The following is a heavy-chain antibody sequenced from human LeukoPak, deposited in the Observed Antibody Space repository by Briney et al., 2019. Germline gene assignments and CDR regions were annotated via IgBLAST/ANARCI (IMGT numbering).Heavy chain of an antibody. CDR3: ARDLVPEGGWFDP. CDR2: INPNSGGT. Sequence: GASVKVSCKASGYTFTGYYMHWVRQAPGQGLEWMGWINPNSGGTNYAQKFQGRVTMTRDTSISTTYMELSRLRSDDTAVYYCARDLVPEGGWFDPWGQGTLVTVSS. V-gene: IGHV1-2*02. CDR1: GYTFTGYY. J-gene: IGHJ5*02.